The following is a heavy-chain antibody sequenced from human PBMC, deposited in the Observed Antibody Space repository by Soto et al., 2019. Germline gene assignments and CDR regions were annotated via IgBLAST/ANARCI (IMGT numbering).Heavy chain of an antibody. CDR3: ARVTYGDYNFLDS. CDR2: VNPTFGVT. D-gene: IGHD4-17*01. J-gene: IGHJ5*01. Sequence: QAPGRSLEWLGMVNPTFGVTKYEQRFQGRLSMTGDTSTSTLFLEVRGLTSNDTALYFCARVTYGDYNFLDSGGQGTLVTVSS. V-gene: IGHV1-46*01.